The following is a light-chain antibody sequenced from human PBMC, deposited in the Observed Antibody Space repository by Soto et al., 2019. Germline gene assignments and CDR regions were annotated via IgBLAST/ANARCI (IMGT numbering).Light chain of an antibody. CDR3: QQSYSSPQT. Sequence: DIQMTQSPSSLSASVGDRVSITCRAGQSINRFLNWYQQKPGKAPKLLIYGASNLQSGVSSRFSGSGSGTDFTLTISSLQPEDFATYYCQQSYSSPQTFGQGTKVEIK. J-gene: IGKJ1*01. CDR1: QSINRF. V-gene: IGKV1-39*01. CDR2: GAS.